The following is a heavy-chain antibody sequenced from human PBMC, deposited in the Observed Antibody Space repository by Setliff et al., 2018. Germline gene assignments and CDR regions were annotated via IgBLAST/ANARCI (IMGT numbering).Heavy chain of an antibody. CDR2: INPKNGGA. CDR1: GYTFTSYA. V-gene: IGHV1-3*01. D-gene: IGHD3-16*01. Sequence: GASVKVSCKASGYTFTSYAMHWVRQAPGQRLEWMGVINPKNGGATYPQNLQGRVTMTRDTSMSTVYMELSSLRFEDTAVYYCARERAGGRGFTFGAIYYYYGMDVWGQGTTVTVS. CDR3: ARERAGGRGFTFGAIYYYYGMDV. J-gene: IGHJ6*02.